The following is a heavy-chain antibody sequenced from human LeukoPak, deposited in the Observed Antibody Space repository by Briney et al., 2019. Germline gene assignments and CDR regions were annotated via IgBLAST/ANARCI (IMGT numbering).Heavy chain of an antibody. CDR3: ARVSGGSSSGYFDY. CDR2: ISSSSSYI. D-gene: IGHD2-15*01. V-gene: IGHV3-21*01. Sequence: GGSLRLSCAASGFTFSSYSMNWVRQAPGKGLEWVSSISSSSSYIYYADSVKGRFTISRDNAKNSLYLQMNSLRAEDTAVYYCARVSGGSSSGYFDYWGQGTLVTVSS. CDR1: GFTFSSYS. J-gene: IGHJ4*02.